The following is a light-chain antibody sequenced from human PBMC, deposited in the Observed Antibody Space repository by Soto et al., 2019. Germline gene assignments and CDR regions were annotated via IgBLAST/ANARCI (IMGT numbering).Light chain of an antibody. CDR2: GAS. V-gene: IGKV1-39*01. CDR1: QSISRH. Sequence: DIQMTQSPPSLSASVGDRVTITCRASQSISRHLNWYQQKPGKAPKLLIYGASSLQSRVPARISGRGSRTDFTLSISSLQTEDFATYYCQQSYSAPLTVGGGTNVEIK. CDR3: QQSYSAPLT. J-gene: IGKJ4*02.